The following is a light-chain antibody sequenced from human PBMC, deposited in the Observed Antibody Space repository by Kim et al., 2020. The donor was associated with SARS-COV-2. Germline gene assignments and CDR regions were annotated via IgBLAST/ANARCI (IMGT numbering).Light chain of an antibody. CDR2: DAS. V-gene: IGKV3-11*01. CDR1: QSVNNY. Sequence: WSPGEEATLSCRAGQSVNNYLAWYQQKPGQAPRLLIYDASNRATGIPVKFSGSGSGTDFTLTISGLEPEDFAVYYCQQRSNWPITFGQGTRLEIK. CDR3: QQRSNWPIT. J-gene: IGKJ5*01.